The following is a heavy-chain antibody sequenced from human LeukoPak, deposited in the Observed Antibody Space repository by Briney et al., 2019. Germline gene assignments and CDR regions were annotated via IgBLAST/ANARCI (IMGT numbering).Heavy chain of an antibody. CDR2: ISYDGSNK. Sequence: GGSLRLSCAASGFTFSSYAMHWVRQAPGKGLEWVAAISYDGSNKYYADSVKGRFTISRDNSKNTLYLQMNSLRAEDTAVYYCASGIAAAGTSSYFDYWGQGTLVTVSS. CDR3: ASGIAAAGTSSYFDY. CDR1: GFTFSSYA. V-gene: IGHV3-30-3*01. D-gene: IGHD6-13*01. J-gene: IGHJ4*02.